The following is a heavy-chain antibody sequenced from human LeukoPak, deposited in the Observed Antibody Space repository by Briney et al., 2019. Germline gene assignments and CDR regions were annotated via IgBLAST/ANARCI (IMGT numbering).Heavy chain of an antibody. CDR3: XXXXXXXXXXXXXXSF. J-gene: IGHJ3*01. CDR1: GFTXDDYG. V-gene: IGHV3-30*19. Sequence: GFTXDDYGMSWVRQAPGKGREWVALISYDGSNRYYADSVKGRFTISRDNSKNTLYLQMNSLRPEDTAVCYXXXXXXXXXXXXXXXSFWGQXTXVTVSS. CDR2: ISYDGSNR.